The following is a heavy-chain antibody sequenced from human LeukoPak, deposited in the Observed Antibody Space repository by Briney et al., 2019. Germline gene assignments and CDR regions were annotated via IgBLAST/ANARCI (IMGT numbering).Heavy chain of an antibody. Sequence: ASVKVSCKASGYTFTGYYMHWVRQAPGQGLEWMGWISAYNGNTNYAQKLQGRVTMTKDTSTSTAYMELRSLRSDDTAVYYCARRHYDILTEGPSYYMDVWGKGTTVTVSS. D-gene: IGHD3-9*01. V-gene: IGHV1-18*04. CDR2: ISAYNGNT. CDR3: ARRHYDILTEGPSYYMDV. J-gene: IGHJ6*03. CDR1: GYTFTGYY.